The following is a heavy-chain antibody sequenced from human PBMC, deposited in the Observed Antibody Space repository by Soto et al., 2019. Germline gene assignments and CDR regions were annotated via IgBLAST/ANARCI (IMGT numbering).Heavy chain of an antibody. Sequence: ASVKVSCKASGYTFTSYAMHWVRQAPGQRLGWMGWINAGNGNTKYSQKFQGRVIITRDTSASTAYMELSSLRSEDTAVYYCASGWDHQRGMDVWGQGTTVTVSS. V-gene: IGHV1-3*01. D-gene: IGHD1-26*01. CDR3: ASGWDHQRGMDV. J-gene: IGHJ6*02. CDR1: GYTFTSYA. CDR2: INAGNGNT.